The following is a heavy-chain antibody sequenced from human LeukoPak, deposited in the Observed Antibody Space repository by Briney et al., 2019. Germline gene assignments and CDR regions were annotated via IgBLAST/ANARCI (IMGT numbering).Heavy chain of an antibody. CDR2: INYIGRT. J-gene: IGHJ4*02. CDR1: GASVSRGGYY. CDR3: ARDGRTVT. V-gene: IGHV4-31*03. Sequence: SETLSLTCTVSGASVSRGGYYWSWIRQHPGKGLEWIGYINYIGRTFYNPSLKSRVTMSVDTSKNKFSLKLSFGTSADTAVYYCARDGRTVTWGQGTLVIVSS. D-gene: IGHD4-17*01.